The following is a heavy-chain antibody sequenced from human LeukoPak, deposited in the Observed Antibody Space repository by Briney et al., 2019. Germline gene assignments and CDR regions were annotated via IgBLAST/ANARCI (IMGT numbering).Heavy chain of an antibody. CDR2: IIPILGIA. CDR3: ASSRPYGDILTGYYNYYFHY. J-gene: IGHJ4*02. CDR1: GGTFSSYA. V-gene: IGHV1-69*04. D-gene: IGHD3-9*01. Sequence: SVKVSCKASGGTFSSYAISWVRQAPGQGLEWMGRIIPILGIANYAQKFQGRVTITADKSTSTAYMELSSLRSGDTAVYYCASSRPYGDILTGYYNYYFHYWGQGTLVTVSS.